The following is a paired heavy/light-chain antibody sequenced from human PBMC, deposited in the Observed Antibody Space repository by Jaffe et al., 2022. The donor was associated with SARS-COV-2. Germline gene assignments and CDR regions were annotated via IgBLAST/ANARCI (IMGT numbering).Light chain of an antibody. J-gene: IGKJ1*01. V-gene: IGKV3-20*01. Sequence: EVVLTQSPGTLSLSPGERATLSCRASQSINSVNLAWYQQKPGQAPRVLIFAASSRATGIPDRFSGSGSGTDFTLTISRLEPEDFAVYYCQQYDISPQTFGQGTKVEVK. CDR3: QQYDISPQT. CDR1: QSINSVN. CDR2: AAS.
Heavy chain of an antibody. Sequence: EVHLVESGGDLVQPGGSLRLSCAASGFTFSTHAMSWVRQAPGKGLDWVSSIGGNGYNTYYADSVRGRFTISRDNSKNTLHLQMDSLRPEDTAVYYCAKYFKIGQGAYNHFDYWGQGTLVTVSS. D-gene: IGHD3-9*01. CDR3: AKYFKIGQGAYNHFDY. J-gene: IGHJ4*02. V-gene: IGHV3-23*04. CDR1: GFTFSTHA. CDR2: IGGNGYNT.